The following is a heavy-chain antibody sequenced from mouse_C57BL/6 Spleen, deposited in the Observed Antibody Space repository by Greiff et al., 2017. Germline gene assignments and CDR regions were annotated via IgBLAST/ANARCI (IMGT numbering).Heavy chain of an antibody. Sequence: EVKLMESGGGLVQPGGSLSLSCAASGFTFTDYYMSWVRQPPGKALEWLGFIRNKANGYTTEYSASVKGRFTISRDNSQSILYLQMNALRAKDSATYYCARYYGSSYVYYFDYWCQGTTLTVSS. V-gene: IGHV7-3*01. CDR3: ARYYGSSYVYYFDY. J-gene: IGHJ2*01. CDR2: IRNKANGYTT. D-gene: IGHD1-1*01. CDR1: GFTFTDYY.